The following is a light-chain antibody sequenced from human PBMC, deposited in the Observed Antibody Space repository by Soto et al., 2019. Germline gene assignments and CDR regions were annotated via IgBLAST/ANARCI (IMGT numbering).Light chain of an antibody. V-gene: IGKV3D-7*01. CDR2: GAS. CDR3: QQDYNLPYT. Sequence: EIVMTQSPATLSLSPGERATLSCRASQSVSSSYLSWYQQKPGQAPRLLIYGASIRATGIPARFSGSWSGTDFTLTISSLQPEDFAVYYCQQDYNLPYTFGQGTKLEIK. J-gene: IGKJ2*01. CDR1: QSVSSSY.